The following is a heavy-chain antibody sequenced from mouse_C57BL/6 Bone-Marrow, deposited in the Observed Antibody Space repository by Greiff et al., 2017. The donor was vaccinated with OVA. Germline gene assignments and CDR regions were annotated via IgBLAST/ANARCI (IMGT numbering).Heavy chain of an antibody. CDR3: ARTYYYGSFDY. CDR1: GFSLTSYG. CDR2: IWSGGGT. D-gene: IGHD1-1*01. J-gene: IGHJ2*01. Sequence: VQVVESGPGLVQPSQSLSITCTVSGFSLTSYGVHWVRQSPGKGLEWLGVIWSGGGTDYNAAFISRLSISKDNSKSQVFLKMNSLQADDTAIYYCARTYYYGSFDYWGQGTTLTVSS. V-gene: IGHV2-2*01.